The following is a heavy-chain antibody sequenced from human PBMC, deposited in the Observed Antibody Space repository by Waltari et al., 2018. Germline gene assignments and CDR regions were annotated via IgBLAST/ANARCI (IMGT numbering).Heavy chain of an antibody. D-gene: IGHD2-15*01. V-gene: IGHV4-4*02. Sequence: QVQLRESGPGLVKPSGTLSVTCAVSGDSISGTYWWSWVRQPPGKGLEWIGQIHGSGRSNYNPSLESRVTVSIDTSNNHFSLKVTSATAADTAVYYCARDRGRGLYLDSWGQGTLVTVSP. J-gene: IGHJ4*02. CDR3: ARDRGRGLYLDS. CDR1: GDSISGTYW. CDR2: IHGSGRS.